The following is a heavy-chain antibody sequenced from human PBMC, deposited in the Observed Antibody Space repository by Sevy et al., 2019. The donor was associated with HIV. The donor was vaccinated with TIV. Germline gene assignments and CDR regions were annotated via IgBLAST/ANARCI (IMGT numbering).Heavy chain of an antibody. Sequence: PGGSLRLSCAASGFTFSDYVMHWVRQAPGKGLEWLARISHDTTVKYYADSLKGRFTISRDNSKNTLYLQMNSLRHEDTAVYHCARDADWSLNYWGQGTLVTVSS. CDR1: GFTFSDYV. CDR3: ARDADWSLNY. D-gene: IGHD3-9*01. V-gene: IGHV3-30*04. J-gene: IGHJ4*02. CDR2: ISHDTTVK.